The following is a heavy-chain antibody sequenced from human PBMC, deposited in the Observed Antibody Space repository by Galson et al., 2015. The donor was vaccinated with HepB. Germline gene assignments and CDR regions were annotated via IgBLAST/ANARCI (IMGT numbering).Heavy chain of an antibody. CDR1: GYTFTGYY. CDR3: ARAPHYYGSGNDY. J-gene: IGHJ4*02. D-gene: IGHD3-10*01. CDR2: INPNSGGT. V-gene: IGHV1-2*06. Sequence: QSGAEVKKPGESLKISCKASGYTFTGYYMHWVRQAPGQGLEWMGRINPNSGGTNYAQKFQGRVTMTRDTSISTAYMELSRLRSDDTAVYYCARAPHYYGSGNDYWGQGTLVTVSS.